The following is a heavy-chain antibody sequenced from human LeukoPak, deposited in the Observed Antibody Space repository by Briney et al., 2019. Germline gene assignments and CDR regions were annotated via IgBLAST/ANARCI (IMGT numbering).Heavy chain of an antibody. V-gene: IGHV4-30-4*01. J-gene: IGHJ6*02. CDR1: GGSISSGDYY. CDR3: ARGDYYDSMGWVYYYGMDV. Sequence: SETLSLTCTVSGGSISSGDYYWSWIRQPPGKGLEWIGYIYYSGSTYYNPSLKSRVTISVDTSKNQFSLKLSSVTAADTAVYYCARGDYYDSMGWVYYYGMDVWGQGTTVTVSS. D-gene: IGHD3-22*01. CDR2: IYYSGST.